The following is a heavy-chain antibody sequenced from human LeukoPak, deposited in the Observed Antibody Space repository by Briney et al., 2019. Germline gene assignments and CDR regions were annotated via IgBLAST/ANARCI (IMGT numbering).Heavy chain of an antibody. CDR1: GGTFSSYA. D-gene: IGHD2-15*01. J-gene: IGHJ4*02. CDR2: IIPIFGTA. CDR3: ARDHCSGGSCSFDY. V-gene: IGHV1-69*01. Sequence: SVKVSCKASGGTFSSYAISWVRQAPGQRLEWMGGIIPIFGTANYAQKFQGRVTITADESTSTAYMELSSLRSEDTAVYYCARDHCSGGSCSFDYWGQGTLVTVSS.